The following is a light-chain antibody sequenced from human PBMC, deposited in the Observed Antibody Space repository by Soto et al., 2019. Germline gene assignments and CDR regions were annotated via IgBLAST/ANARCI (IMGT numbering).Light chain of an antibody. CDR1: ESVSNS. J-gene: IGKJ1*01. Sequence: ETVLTQSPATLSLSPGERATLSCRSTESVSNSLACYQHKPGQAPRLLIYGASTRATGIPARFSGSGSGTEFTLTISSLQSEDFAVYYCQQYNNWPPWTFGQGTKVDI. V-gene: IGKV3-15*01. CDR2: GAS. CDR3: QQYNNWPPWT.